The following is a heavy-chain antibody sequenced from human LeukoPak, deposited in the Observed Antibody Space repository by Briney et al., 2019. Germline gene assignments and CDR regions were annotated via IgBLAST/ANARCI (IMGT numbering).Heavy chain of an antibody. J-gene: IGHJ4*02. V-gene: IGHV4-59*01. CDR1: GGSISSYY. CDR3: ARTTYYSDSSALDY. CDR2: IYYTGST. Sequence: PSETLSLTCTVSGGSISSYYWSWIRKPPGKGLEWIGYIYYTGSTNYNPALKSRVTISVDTSKNQFSLKLTSVTAADTAVYYCARTTYYSDSSALDYWGQGTLVTVSS. D-gene: IGHD3-22*01.